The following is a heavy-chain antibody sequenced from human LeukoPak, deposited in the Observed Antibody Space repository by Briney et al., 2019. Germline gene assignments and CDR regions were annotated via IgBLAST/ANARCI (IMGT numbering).Heavy chain of an antibody. CDR1: GFTFSDYY. CDR3: ARDLVASDFDY. V-gene: IGHV3-21*01. D-gene: IGHD2-8*02. CDR2: ISSSSSYI. Sequence: GGSLRLSCAASGFTFSDYYMSWVRQAPGKGLEWVSSISSSSSYIYYADSVKGRFTISRDNAKNSLYLQMNSLRAEDTAVYYCARDLVASDFDYWGQGTLVTVSS. J-gene: IGHJ4*02.